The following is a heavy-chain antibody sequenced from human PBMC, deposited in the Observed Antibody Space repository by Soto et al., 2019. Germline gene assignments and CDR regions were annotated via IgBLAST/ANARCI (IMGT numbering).Heavy chain of an antibody. V-gene: IGHV1-2*04. D-gene: IGHD6-13*01. CDR3: ARDPRAGTQQLVRRGYYFDY. J-gene: IGHJ4*02. Sequence: ASVKVSCKASGYTFTGYYMHWVRQAPGQGLEWMGWINPNSGGTNYAQKFQGWVTMTRDTSINTAYMELSRLRSDDTAVYYCARDPRAGTQQLVRRGYYFDYWGQGTLVTVSS. CDR1: GYTFTGYY. CDR2: INPNSGGT.